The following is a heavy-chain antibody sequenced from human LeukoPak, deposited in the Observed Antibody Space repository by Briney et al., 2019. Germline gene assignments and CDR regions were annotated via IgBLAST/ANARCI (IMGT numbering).Heavy chain of an antibody. CDR3: ARRLLWFGELFHDAFDI. Sequence: GESLKISCQGSGYSFTSYWIGWVRQMPGKGLEWMGIIYPGDSDTRYSPSFQGQVTISADKSISTAYLQWSSLKASDTAMYYCARRLLWFGELFHDAFDIWGQGTMVTVSS. D-gene: IGHD3-10*01. V-gene: IGHV5-51*01. J-gene: IGHJ3*02. CDR2: IYPGDSDT. CDR1: GYSFTSYW.